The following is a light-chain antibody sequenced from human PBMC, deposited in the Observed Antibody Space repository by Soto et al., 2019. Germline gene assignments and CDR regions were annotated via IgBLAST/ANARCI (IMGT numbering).Light chain of an antibody. CDR3: QQYESTPPT. CDR1: QSVLYSSNNKNY. J-gene: IGKJ2*01. CDR2: SAS. Sequence: DIVMTQSPDSLAVSLGERATINCKSSQSVLYSSNNKNYLAWYQQRPGQPPKLLVYSASTRESVVPDRFSGSGSGTDFTLTITRLQAEDVAVYYCQQYESTPPTFGQGTKLEIK. V-gene: IGKV4-1*01.